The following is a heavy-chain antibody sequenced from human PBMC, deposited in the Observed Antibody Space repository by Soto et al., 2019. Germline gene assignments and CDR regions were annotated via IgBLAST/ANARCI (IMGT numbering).Heavy chain of an antibody. Sequence: QVQVVQSGAEVKKPGASVKVSCKASEYTFTSYVIHWVRQAPGPSLEWMGWINAGNGNTKYSQKFQGRVTITRDTSASTAYMELSSLRSEDTAVYYCARELQGLYYFDYWGQGTLVTVSS. CDR3: ARELQGLYYFDY. CDR1: EYTFTSYV. CDR2: INAGNGNT. J-gene: IGHJ4*02. D-gene: IGHD4-4*01. V-gene: IGHV1-3*01.